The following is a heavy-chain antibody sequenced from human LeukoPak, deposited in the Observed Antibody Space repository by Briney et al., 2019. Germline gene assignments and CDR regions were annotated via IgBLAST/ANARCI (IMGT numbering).Heavy chain of an antibody. CDR2: INSDGTTT. J-gene: IGHJ4*02. CDR3: ARGDAYALKY. V-gene: IGHV3-74*01. Sequence: GGSLRLSCAASGFTFSSSWMHWVRQAPGKGLVWVSRINSDGTTTAYADSVKGRFPISRDNAKNTLYLQTNSLRAEDTAVYYCARGDAYALKYWGQGTLATVSS. CDR1: GFTFSSSW. D-gene: IGHD2-2*01.